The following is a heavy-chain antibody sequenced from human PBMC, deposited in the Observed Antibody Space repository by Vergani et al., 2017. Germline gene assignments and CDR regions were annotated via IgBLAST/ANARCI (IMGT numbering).Heavy chain of an antibody. CDR2: IGYDGRIK. D-gene: IGHD3-16*01. J-gene: IGHJ4*02. V-gene: IGHV3-30*02. CDR3: ARRGWGSDY. Sequence: QVQLVETGGGVVQPVGSLRLYCATSGFSFNTYGAHWVRQAPGKGLEWVAFIGYDGRIKYNVDSVKGRFTISRDTSKKTLSLQMRSLGADDTAVYYCARRGWGSDYWGQGTLVTVSS. CDR1: GFSFNTYG.